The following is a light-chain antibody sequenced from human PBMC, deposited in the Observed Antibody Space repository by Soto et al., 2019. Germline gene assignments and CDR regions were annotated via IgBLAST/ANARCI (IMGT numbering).Light chain of an antibody. CDR1: QSVSSN. CDR2: DAY. J-gene: IGKJ5*01. V-gene: IGKV3-11*01. CDR3: QQRHMWPIT. Sequence: EIVLTQSPGTLSLSPGERATLSCRASQSVSSNLAWYQQKPGQAPRLLIYDAYNRATGIPPRFSGSGSGTDFTLTISSLEPEDSAVYHCQQRHMWPITFGQGTRLEIK.